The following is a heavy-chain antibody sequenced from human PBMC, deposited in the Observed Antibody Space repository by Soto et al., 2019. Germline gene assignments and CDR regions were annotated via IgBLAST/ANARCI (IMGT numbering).Heavy chain of an antibody. CDR1: GGSFSGYY. J-gene: IGHJ6*02. D-gene: IGHD2-2*01. Sequence: SETLSLTCAVYGGSFSGYYWSWIRQPPGKGLEWIGEINHSVSTNYNPSLKSRVTISVDTSKKQFSLKLSSVTAADTAVYYCARGVIVQLRVLNPYYYYGMDVWGQGTTVTVSS. CDR2: INHSVST. CDR3: ARGVIVQLRVLNPYYYYGMDV. V-gene: IGHV4-34*01.